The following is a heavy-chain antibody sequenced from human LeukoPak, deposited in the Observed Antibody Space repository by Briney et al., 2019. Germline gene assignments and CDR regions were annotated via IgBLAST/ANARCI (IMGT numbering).Heavy chain of an antibody. V-gene: IGHV4-34*01. CDR2: INHSGST. CDR3: ARGRPGGSGCYYRLDY. CDR1: GGSFSGYY. D-gene: IGHD3-10*01. J-gene: IGHJ4*02. Sequence: SETLSLTCAVYGGSFSGYYWSWIRQPPGKGLEWIGEINHSGSTNYNPSLKSRVTISVDTSKNQFSLKLSSVTAADTAVYYCARGRPGGSGCYYRLDYWGQGTLVTVSS.